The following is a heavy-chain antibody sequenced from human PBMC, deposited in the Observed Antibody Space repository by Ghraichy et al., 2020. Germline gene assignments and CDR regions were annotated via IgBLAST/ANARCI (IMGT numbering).Heavy chain of an antibody. J-gene: IGHJ3*02. D-gene: IGHD5-12*01. V-gene: IGHV3-64*01. Sequence: GGSLRLSCAASGFTFSSYAMHWVRQAPGKRLEYVSAISSNGGSTYYANSVKGRFTISRDNSKNTLYLQMGSLRAEDMAVYYCASGIVATIGAFDIWGQGTMVTVSS. CDR3: ASGIVATIGAFDI. CDR1: GFTFSSYA. CDR2: ISSNGGST.